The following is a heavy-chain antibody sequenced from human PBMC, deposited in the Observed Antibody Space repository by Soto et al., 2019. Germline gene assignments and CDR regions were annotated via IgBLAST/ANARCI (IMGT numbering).Heavy chain of an antibody. CDR2: IYYSGST. CDR3: ARVPKSYGSGVL. CDR1: GGSISRYY. D-gene: IGHD3-10*01. V-gene: IGHV4-59*01. Sequence: SETLSLPCTVSGGSISRYYWSWIRQPPGKGLEWIGYIYYSGSTNYNPSLKSRVTISVDTSKNQFSLKLSSVTAVDTAVYYCARVPKSYGSGVLWCQGTLVTVSS. J-gene: IGHJ4*02.